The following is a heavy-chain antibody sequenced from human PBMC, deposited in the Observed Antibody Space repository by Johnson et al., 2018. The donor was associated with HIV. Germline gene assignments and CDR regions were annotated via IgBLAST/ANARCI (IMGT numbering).Heavy chain of an antibody. CDR2: IYSGGNT. CDR3: GYHRFFDI. D-gene: IGHD3-16*02. CDR1: GFTGSRNY. V-gene: IGHV3-53*01. Sequence: VQVVESGGGLIQPGGSLRLSCAASGFTGSRNYMSWVRQAPGKGLEWVSTIYSGGNTYYADSVKGRFSISGDHAKNTLYLQMTSLRAEDTAVYYYGYHRFFDIWGQGTMVTVSS. J-gene: IGHJ3*02.